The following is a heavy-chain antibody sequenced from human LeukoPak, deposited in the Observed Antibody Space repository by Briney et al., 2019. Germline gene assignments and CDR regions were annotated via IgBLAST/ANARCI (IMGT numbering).Heavy chain of an antibody. CDR2: VRNDGTTE. D-gene: IGHD4-11*01. V-gene: IGHV3-30*02. CDR3: ANPPTVTSLHY. J-gene: IGHJ4*02. Sequence: GGSLRLSCAGSGFTFSSYGMYWVRQAPGKGLEWVAFVRNDGTTEYYADSVRGRITISRDNSKNTLYLLMTSLRAEDTAIYYCANPPTVTSLHYWGQGTLVTVSS. CDR1: GFTFSSYG.